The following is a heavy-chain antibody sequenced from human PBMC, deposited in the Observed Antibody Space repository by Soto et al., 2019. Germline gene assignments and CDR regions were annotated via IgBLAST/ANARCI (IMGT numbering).Heavy chain of an antibody. CDR3: AKARGYYDTSGYMDY. CDR2: LSFDESHK. D-gene: IGHD3-22*01. V-gene: IGHV3-30*18. J-gene: IGHJ4*02. CDR1: GFTFSNYG. Sequence: GGSLRLSCAGPGFTFSNYGVHWVRQAPGKGLEWVAVLSFDESHKYYADSVKGRFTISRDNSKNTVYLIMNSLRPEDTAVYYCAKARGYYDTSGYMDYWGQGTLVTVSS.